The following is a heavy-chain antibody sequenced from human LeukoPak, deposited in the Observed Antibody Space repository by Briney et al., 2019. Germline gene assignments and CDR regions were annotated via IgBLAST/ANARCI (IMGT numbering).Heavy chain of an antibody. D-gene: IGHD6-13*01. CDR3: AREDQLDELDQ. Sequence: PGGSLRLSCAASGFTFSSYWMHWVRQAPGKGLVWVSRIRPDGSSTDYADSVKGRFTISRDNAKRTLYLQVNSLRVEDTAVYYCAREDQLDELDQWGQGTLVTVSS. V-gene: IGHV3-74*01. J-gene: IGHJ4*02. CDR2: IRPDGSST. CDR1: GFTFSSYW.